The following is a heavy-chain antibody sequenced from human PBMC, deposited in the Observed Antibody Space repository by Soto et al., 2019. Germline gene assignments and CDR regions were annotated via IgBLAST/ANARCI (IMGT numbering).Heavy chain of an antibody. Sequence: SETLSLTCTVSGATVSRGDYFWTWIRQPPGKGLEWIGYIYSSGTTNYNPALKSRVTISLDTSRSYFSLKLTSVTAADTAIYYCARDYYDSSGYRFDYWGQGTLVTVSS. CDR2: IYSSGTT. CDR1: GATVSRGDYF. D-gene: IGHD3-22*01. J-gene: IGHJ4*02. V-gene: IGHV4-61*03. CDR3: ARDYYDSSGYRFDY.